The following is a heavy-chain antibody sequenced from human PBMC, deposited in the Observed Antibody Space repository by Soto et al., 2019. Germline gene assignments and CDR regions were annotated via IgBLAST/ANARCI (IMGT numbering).Heavy chain of an antibody. D-gene: IGHD1-26*01. J-gene: IGHJ4*02. CDR3: AIFNPSSGSYSPPAPYFDY. Sequence: ASVKVSCKASGYAFTSYGISWVRQAPGQGLEWMGWISAYNGNTNYAQKLQGRVTMTTDTSTSTAYMELRSLRPDDTAVYYCAIFNPSSGSYSPPAPYFDYWGQGTLVTVS. CDR2: ISAYNGNT. V-gene: IGHV1-18*01. CDR1: GYAFTSYG.